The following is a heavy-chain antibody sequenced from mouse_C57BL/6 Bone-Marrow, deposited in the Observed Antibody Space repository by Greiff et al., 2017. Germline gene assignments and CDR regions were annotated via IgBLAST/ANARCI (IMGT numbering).Heavy chain of an antibody. CDR1: GINIKNTY. Sequence: EVQLQQSVAELVRPGASVKLSCTASGINIKNTYMHWVKQRPEQGLDWIGRIDPATGTTTYAPTFQGKATITAYTSSNTADLQISSLTAEDTAVYYCANLNYYGSSPWFAYWGQGTLVTVSA. CDR3: ANLNYYGSSPWFAY. CDR2: IDPATGTT. J-gene: IGHJ3*01. D-gene: IGHD1-1*01. V-gene: IGHV14-3*01.